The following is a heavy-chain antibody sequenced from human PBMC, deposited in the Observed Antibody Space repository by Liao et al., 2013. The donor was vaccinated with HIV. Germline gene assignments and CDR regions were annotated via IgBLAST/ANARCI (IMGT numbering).Heavy chain of an antibody. CDR3: ARTVTDYYYYYMDV. D-gene: IGHD4-17*01. Sequence: LRESGPGLVRASGTLSLTCTVSGGSISNYYWSWIRQPAGKGLEWIGRIYTNGSTNYNPALKSRVTMSADTSKNQLSLRLSSVTAADTAVYYCARTVTDYYYYYMDVWGKGTTVTVSS. CDR2: IYTNGST. J-gene: IGHJ6*03. CDR1: GGSISNYY. V-gene: IGHV4-4*07.